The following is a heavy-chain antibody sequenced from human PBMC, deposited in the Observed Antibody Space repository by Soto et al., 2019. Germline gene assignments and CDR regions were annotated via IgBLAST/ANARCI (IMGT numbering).Heavy chain of an antibody. CDR3: AHRDSYSVSWDVGGFDS. Sequence: QITLKESGPTLVEPTQTLTLTCSFSGFSLSNSGVGVGWFRQAPGKSLECLGIIYWDNDMRYNPSLKDRLSTTNDTTKKQVVVTMTYMEPVNTGTYYCAHRDSYSVSWDVGGFDSWGQGTPVTVS. D-gene: IGHD3-10*01. CDR1: GFSLSNSGVG. J-gene: IGHJ5*01. CDR2: IYWDNDM. V-gene: IGHV2-5*02.